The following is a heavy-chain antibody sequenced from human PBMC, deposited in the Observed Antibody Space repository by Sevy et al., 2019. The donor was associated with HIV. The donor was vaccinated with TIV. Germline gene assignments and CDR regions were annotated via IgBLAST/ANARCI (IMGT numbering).Heavy chain of an antibody. CDR3: ARDRVSGSYYTGDFDY. V-gene: IGHV3-23*01. D-gene: IGHD3-10*01. J-gene: IGHJ4*02. CDR2: ISFGSRDT. Sequence: GGSLRLSCAASEFTFNTYAMSWVRQAPGKGLEWVSVISFGSRDTYYEDSMKGRFTISRDNSKNTLYLQMNSLRAEDTAVYYCARDRVSGSYYTGDFDYWGQGTLVTVSS. CDR1: EFTFNTYA.